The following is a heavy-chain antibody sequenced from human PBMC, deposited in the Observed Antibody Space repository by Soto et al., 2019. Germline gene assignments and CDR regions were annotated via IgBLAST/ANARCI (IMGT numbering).Heavy chain of an antibody. V-gene: IGHV1-69*13. CDR3: AREYNWNDVRYGMDV. J-gene: IGHJ6*02. Sequence: SVKVSCKASGYTFTSYGISWVRQAPGQGLEWMGGITPIFGTAKYAQKFQGRVTITADESTSTVHMELSSLRSEDTAVYFCAREYNWNDVRYGMDVWGQGTTVTVSS. CDR2: ITPIFGTA. D-gene: IGHD1-20*01. CDR1: GYTFTSYG.